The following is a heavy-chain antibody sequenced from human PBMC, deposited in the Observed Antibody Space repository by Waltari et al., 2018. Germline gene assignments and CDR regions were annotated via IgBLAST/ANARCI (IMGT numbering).Heavy chain of an antibody. J-gene: IGHJ4*02. CDR1: GFTFNGFS. V-gene: IGHV3-23*01. CDR2: IGGIGDRI. D-gene: IGHD5-12*01. CDR3: ARGVNVAHPYHFDY. Sequence: EVQLLESGGGLVQHGGSMRLSCVASGFTFNGFSLNWVRQAPGKGLGWVSGIGGIGDRIDYADSLKGRFTVSRDNSKNTLYLQMNSLRAEDTALYYCARGVNVAHPYHFDYWGQGILVTVSS.